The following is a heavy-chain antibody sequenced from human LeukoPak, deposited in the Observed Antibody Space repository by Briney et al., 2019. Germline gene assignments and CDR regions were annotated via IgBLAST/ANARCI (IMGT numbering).Heavy chain of an antibody. CDR2: ISYDGRNK. J-gene: IGHJ6*02. V-gene: IGHV3-30-3*01. D-gene: IGHD4-17*01. Sequence: GGSLRLSCAASGFTFSSYAMHWVRQAPGKGLEWVAVISYDGRNKYYADSVKGRFTISRDNSKNTLYLQMNSLRAEDTAVYYCASDYGDYVTLADYGMDVGGQGTTVTVSS. CDR3: ASDYGDYVTLADYGMDV. CDR1: GFTFSSYA.